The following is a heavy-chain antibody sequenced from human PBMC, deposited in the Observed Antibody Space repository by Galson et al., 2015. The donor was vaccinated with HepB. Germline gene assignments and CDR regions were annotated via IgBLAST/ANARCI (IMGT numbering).Heavy chain of an antibody. J-gene: IGHJ6*02. D-gene: IGHD3-10*01. CDR1: GFTFSDYY. Sequence: LRLSCAASGFTFSDYYMSWIRQAPGKGPEWIGEINHGGIPKYNPSLKSRVTISIDTSKKQFSLTLNSVTAADTAVYYCPYFFGSGSFFMDVWGQGTAVTVSS. V-gene: IGHV4-34*08. CDR2: INHGGIP. CDR3: PYFFGSGSFFMDV.